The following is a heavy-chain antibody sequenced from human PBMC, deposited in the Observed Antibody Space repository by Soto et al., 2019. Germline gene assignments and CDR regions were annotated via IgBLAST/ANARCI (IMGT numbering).Heavy chain of an antibody. CDR2: ISYTGST. Sequence: QVQLQASGPGLVKPSQTLSLTCAVSGRSISSVGYYWSWVRQHPGKGLEWIGSISYTGSTYYNPSLENRLSISLDTSGNRFSLRLNSVTAADKAIYYRARPNDYWNGYGPFDYWGQGSLVSVSS. D-gene: IGHD3-3*01. J-gene: IGHJ4*02. CDR3: ARPNDYWNGYGPFDY. V-gene: IGHV4-31*11. CDR1: GRSISSVGYY.